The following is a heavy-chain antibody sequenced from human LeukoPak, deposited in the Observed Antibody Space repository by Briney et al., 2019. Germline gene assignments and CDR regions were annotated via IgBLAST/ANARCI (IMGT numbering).Heavy chain of an antibody. D-gene: IGHD6-13*01. CDR1: GFTFSSYA. CDR3: ANSPSYTGYSSSWYYLFDY. CDR2: ISGSGGST. J-gene: IGHJ4*02. Sequence: PGGSLRLSCAASGFTFSSYAMSWVRQAPGKGLEWVSTISGSGGSTYYADSVKGWFTISRDNSKNTLYLQMNSLRAEDTAVYYCANSPSYTGYSSSWYYLFDYWGQGTLVTVSS. V-gene: IGHV3-23*01.